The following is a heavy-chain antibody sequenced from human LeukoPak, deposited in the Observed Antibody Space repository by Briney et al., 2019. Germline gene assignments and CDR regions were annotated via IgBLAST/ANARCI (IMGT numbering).Heavy chain of an antibody. CDR3: ARAHGSGSYYSYYMDV. J-gene: IGHJ6*03. CDR2: ISSSSSYI. CDR1: GFTSSSYS. D-gene: IGHD3-10*01. V-gene: IGHV3-21*01. Sequence: PGGSLRLSCAASGFTSSSYSMNWVRQAPGKGLEWVSSISSSSSYIYYADSVKGRFTISRDNAKNSLYLQMNSLRAEDTAVYYCARAHGSGSYYSYYMDVWGKGTTVTVSS.